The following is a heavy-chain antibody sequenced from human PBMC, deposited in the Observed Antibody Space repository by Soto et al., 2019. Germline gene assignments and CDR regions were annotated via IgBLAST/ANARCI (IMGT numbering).Heavy chain of an antibody. CDR2: IYYSGST. J-gene: IGHJ4*02. CDR1: GGSISSYY. CDR3: AGRAVAGIRYDY. Sequence: LETLSLTCTVFGGSISSYYWSRIRQPPGKGLEWIGYIYYSGSTNYNPSLKSRVTISVDTSKNQFSLKLSSVTAADTAVYYCAGRAVAGIRYDYWGQGTLVTVSS. D-gene: IGHD6-19*01. V-gene: IGHV4-59*01.